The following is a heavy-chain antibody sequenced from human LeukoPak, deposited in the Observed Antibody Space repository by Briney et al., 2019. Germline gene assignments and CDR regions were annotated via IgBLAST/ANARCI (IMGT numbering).Heavy chain of an antibody. CDR1: GFTFSSYA. D-gene: IGHD3-10*01. CDR3: ARDQSGYDYGMDV. J-gene: IGHJ6*04. V-gene: IGHV3-30*04. CDR2: ISYDGSNK. Sequence: GRSLRLSCAASGFTFSSYAMHWVRQAPGKGLKWVAVISYDGSNKYYADSVKGRFTISRDNSKNTLYLQMNSLRAEDTAVYYCARDQSGYDYGMDVWGKGTTVTVSS.